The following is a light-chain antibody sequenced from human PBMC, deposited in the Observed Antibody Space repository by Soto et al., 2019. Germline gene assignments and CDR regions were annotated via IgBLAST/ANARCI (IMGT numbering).Light chain of an antibody. Sequence: QSVLTQPPSVSAAPGQKVTTSCSGSSSNIGNNYVSWYQQLPGTAPKLLIYDNNKRPSGIPDRFSGSKSGTSATLGITGLQTGDEADYYCRTWDSSLSAGVFGTGTKVTVL. J-gene: IGLJ1*01. CDR1: SSNIGNNY. CDR2: DNN. V-gene: IGLV1-51*01. CDR3: RTWDSSLSAGV.